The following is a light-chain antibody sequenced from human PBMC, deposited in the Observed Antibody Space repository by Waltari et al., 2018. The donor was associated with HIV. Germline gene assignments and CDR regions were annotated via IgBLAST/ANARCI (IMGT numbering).Light chain of an antibody. V-gene: IGLV3-21*02. CDR2: DDS. J-gene: IGLJ1*01. CDR3: QVWDSSSDHPT. CDR1: KIGSKS. Sequence: SYVLTQPPSVSVAPGQTARITCGGNKIGSKSVHWYQQKPGQAPVLVVYDDSDRPSGIPERFSGSNSGNTATLTISEGEAGDEADYDCQVWDSSSDHPTFGTGTKVTVL.